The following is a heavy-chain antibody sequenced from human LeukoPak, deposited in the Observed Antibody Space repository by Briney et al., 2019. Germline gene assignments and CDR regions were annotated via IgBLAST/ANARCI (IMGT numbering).Heavy chain of an antibody. J-gene: IGHJ4*02. V-gene: IGHV6-1*01. CDR2: TYYRSKWYS. Sequence: SQTLTLTCVVSGDIVSSNSAAGNWIRQSPSRGLEWLGRTYYRSKWYSDFAEYVKGRITINPDTSKNQFSLQLISATPEDTAVYNTARGQTGSGRIFTCWGQGSLVTVSS. CDR1: GDIVSSNSAA. D-gene: IGHD2-15*01. CDR3: ARGQTGSGRIFTC.